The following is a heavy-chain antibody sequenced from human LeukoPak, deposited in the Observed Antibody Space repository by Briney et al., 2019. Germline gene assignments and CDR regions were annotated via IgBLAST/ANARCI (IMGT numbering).Heavy chain of an antibody. CDR3: AKDIGVGYCNGCLFDY. V-gene: IGHV3-43*01. Sequence: GGSLRLSCAASGFTFDDYTMHWVRQAPGKGLEWVSLISWDGDSTYYADSVKGRFTISRDNSKNSLYLQMNSLRTEDTALYYCAKDIGVGYCNGCLFDYWGQGTLVTVSS. J-gene: IGHJ4*02. CDR1: GFTFDDYT. D-gene: IGHD2-15*01. CDR2: ISWDGDST.